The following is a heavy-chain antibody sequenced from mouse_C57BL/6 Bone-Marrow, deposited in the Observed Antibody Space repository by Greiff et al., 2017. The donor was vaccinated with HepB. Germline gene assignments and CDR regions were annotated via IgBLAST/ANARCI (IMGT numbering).Heavy chain of an antibody. CDR1: GFTFSNYW. CDR2: IRLKSDNYAT. Sequence: EVMLVESGGGLVQPGGSMKLSCVASGFTFSNYWMNWVRQSPEKGLEWVAQIRLKSDNYATHYAESVKGRFTISRDDSKSSVYLQMNNLRAEDTGIYYCTQGDDYDGGYFDVWGTGTTVTVSS. V-gene: IGHV6-3*01. CDR3: TQGDDYDGGYFDV. D-gene: IGHD2-4*01. J-gene: IGHJ1*03.